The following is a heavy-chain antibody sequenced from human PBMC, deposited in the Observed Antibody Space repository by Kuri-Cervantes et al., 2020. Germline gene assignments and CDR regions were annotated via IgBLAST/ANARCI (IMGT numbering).Heavy chain of an antibody. D-gene: IGHD2-21*02. J-gene: IGHJ4*02. CDR3: ARGNDFYFDY. CDR2: IGTAGDT. V-gene: IGHV3-13*01. CDR1: GFTSSSYD. Sequence: GESLKISCAASGFTSSSYDMHWVRQATGKGLEWVSAIGTAGDTYYPGSVKGRFTISRENAKNSLYLQMNSLRAGDTAVYYCARGNDFYFDYWGQGTLVTVSS.